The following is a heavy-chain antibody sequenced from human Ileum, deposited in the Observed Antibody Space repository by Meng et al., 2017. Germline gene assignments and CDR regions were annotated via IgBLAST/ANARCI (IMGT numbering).Heavy chain of an antibody. CDR3: AGKDWGEGLDF. Sequence: QLQQSGPGMVKPSHTPSLTCAFSGDSVSNDTGPWNWIRQSQSRGHEWLGRTYYGSRWYNNYAVAVKSRITTNPDTSKIQFSLQLNSGTPDDTAVYYCAGKDWGEGLDFWDQGTLVTVSS. CDR1: GDSVSNDTGP. J-gene: IGHJ4*02. V-gene: IGHV6-1*01. D-gene: IGHD7-27*01. CDR2: TYYGSRWYN.